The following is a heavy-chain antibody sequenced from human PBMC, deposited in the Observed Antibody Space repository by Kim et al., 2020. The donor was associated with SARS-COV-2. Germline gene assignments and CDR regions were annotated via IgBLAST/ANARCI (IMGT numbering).Heavy chain of an antibody. J-gene: IGHJ6*02. V-gene: IGHV4-59*01. Sequence: SETLSLTCTVSGGSIRSYYWSWIRQPPGKGLEWIGYINYSGSTNYNPSLKSRVTISVDTSKNQFSLKLSSVTAADTAVYYCARDLGSGRYYYYGMDVWG. CDR1: GGSIRSYY. CDR3: ARDLGSGRYYYYGMDV. D-gene: IGHD3-10*01. CDR2: INYSGST.